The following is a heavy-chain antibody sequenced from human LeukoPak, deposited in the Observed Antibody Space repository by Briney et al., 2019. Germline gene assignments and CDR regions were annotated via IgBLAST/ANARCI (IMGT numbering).Heavy chain of an antibody. V-gene: IGHV1-2*02. Sequence: GAPVKVSCKASGYTFTGYYMHWVRQAPGQGLEWMGWINPNSGGTNYAQKFQGRVTMTRDTSISTAYMELRSLRSDDTAVYYCARDLSSGWFRMNDYWGQGTLVTVSS. CDR1: GYTFTGYY. D-gene: IGHD6-19*01. J-gene: IGHJ4*02. CDR2: INPNSGGT. CDR3: ARDLSSGWFRMNDY.